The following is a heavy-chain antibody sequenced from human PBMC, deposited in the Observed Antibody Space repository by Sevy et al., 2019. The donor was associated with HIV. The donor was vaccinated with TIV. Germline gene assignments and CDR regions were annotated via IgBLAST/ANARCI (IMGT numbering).Heavy chain of an antibody. Sequence: GGSLRLSCAASGFTFSDHYVDWVRQAPGKGLEWVGRIRNRPNSYTTEYAASVKGRFTISRDDSRNSVSLQMNSLKTQGSAVYYCVRGPNCGVGGCQQISPYCLDVWGKGATVTVSS. V-gene: IGHV3-72*01. CDR1: GFTFSDHY. D-gene: IGHD2-15*01. CDR2: IRNRPNSYTT. J-gene: IGHJ6*03. CDR3: VRGPNCGVGGCQQISPYCLDV.